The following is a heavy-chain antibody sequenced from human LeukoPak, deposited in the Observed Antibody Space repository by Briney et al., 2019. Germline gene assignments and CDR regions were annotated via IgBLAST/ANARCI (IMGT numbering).Heavy chain of an antibody. CDR1: GFTFSSSA. J-gene: IGHJ4*02. CDR3: ANKGYFDY. CDR2: ITGSGGST. Sequence: GGSLRLSCAASGFTFSSSAMHWVRQPPGKGLEWVSAITGSGGSTYYADSVKGRFTISRDNSKNTLYLQMNSLRAEDTAVYYCANKGYFDYWGQGTLVTVSS. V-gene: IGHV3-23*01.